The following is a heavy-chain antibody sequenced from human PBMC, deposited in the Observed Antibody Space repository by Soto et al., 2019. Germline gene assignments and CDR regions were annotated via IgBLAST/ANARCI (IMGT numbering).Heavy chain of an antibody. Sequence: GASVKVSCKASGFTFTTSAVQGVRQARGQRLEWIGWIVVGSGNTNYAQKFQERVTITRDMSTSTGYMELSSLRSEETAVYYCAATTPTHYYDDMDVSGQGTTLTVS. D-gene: IGHD4-4*01. CDR3: AATTPTHYYDDMDV. CDR2: IVVGSGNT. V-gene: IGHV1-58*01. CDR1: GFTFTTSA. J-gene: IGHJ6*02.